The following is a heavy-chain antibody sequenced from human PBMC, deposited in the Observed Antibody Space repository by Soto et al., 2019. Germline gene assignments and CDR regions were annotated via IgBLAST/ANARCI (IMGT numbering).Heavy chain of an antibody. CDR3: ARLYNSSDWTDFDF. CDR1: GGTISSGGYY. CDR2: IYYSGST. J-gene: IGHJ4*02. V-gene: IGHV4-31*03. D-gene: IGHD6-19*01. Sequence: SETLSLTCTVSGGTISSGGYYWSWIRQHPGKGLEWIGYIYYSGSTYYNPSLKSRVTISVDTSKNQFSLKLSSVTAADTAVYFCARLYNSSDWTDFDFWGQGTLVTVSS.